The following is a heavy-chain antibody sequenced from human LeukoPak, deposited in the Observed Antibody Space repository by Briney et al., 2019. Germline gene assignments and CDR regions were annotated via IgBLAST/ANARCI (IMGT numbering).Heavy chain of an antibody. Sequence: PGGSLRLSCAASGFTVSSNYMSWVRQAPGKGLEWVSVIYSGGSTYYADSVKGRFTISRDNSKNTLYLQMNSLRAEDRAVYYCARAGYNWNDGLDYWGQGTLVTVSS. D-gene: IGHD1-1*01. CDR3: ARAGYNWNDGLDY. CDR1: GFTVSSNY. V-gene: IGHV3-66*01. CDR2: IYSGGST. J-gene: IGHJ4*02.